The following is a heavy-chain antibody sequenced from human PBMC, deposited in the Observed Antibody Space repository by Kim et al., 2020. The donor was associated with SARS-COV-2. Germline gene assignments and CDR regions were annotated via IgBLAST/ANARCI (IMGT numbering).Heavy chain of an antibody. V-gene: IGHV4-4*07. Sequence: NPSLKSRVTMSVDTSKNQFSLKLSSVTAADTAVYYCARVRAGSSSAYFDYWGQGTLVTVSS. CDR3: ARVRAGSSSAYFDY. J-gene: IGHJ4*02. D-gene: IGHD6-6*01.